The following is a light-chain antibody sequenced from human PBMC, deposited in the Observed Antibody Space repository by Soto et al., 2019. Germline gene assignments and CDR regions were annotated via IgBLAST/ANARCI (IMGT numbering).Light chain of an antibody. CDR1: SSDVGGYNY. V-gene: IGLV2-8*01. Sequence: QSALTQPPSASGSPGQSVTISCTGTSSDVGGYNYVSWYQQHPGKAPKLMIYEVSKRPSGVTDRFSGSKSGTTASLTVSGLQAEDEAEYYCTSYAGYNNPVVFGGGTKVTVL. CDR2: EVS. CDR3: TSYAGYNNPVV. J-gene: IGLJ2*01.